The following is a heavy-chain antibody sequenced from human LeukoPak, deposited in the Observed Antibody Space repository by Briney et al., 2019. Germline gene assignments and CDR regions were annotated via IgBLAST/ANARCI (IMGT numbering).Heavy chain of an antibody. J-gene: IGHJ5*02. V-gene: IGHV3-15*01. D-gene: IGHD6-13*01. Sequence: GGSLRLSCAASGFTFSNAWMNWVRQAPGRGLEWVGRIKSKADDGTTDYAAPVKGRFTISREESNNTMYLQISSLKTADTAVYYCTAGAAAGRGNWFDPWGQGTLVTVSS. CDR2: IKSKADDGTT. CDR1: GFTFSNAW. CDR3: TAGAAAGRGNWFDP.